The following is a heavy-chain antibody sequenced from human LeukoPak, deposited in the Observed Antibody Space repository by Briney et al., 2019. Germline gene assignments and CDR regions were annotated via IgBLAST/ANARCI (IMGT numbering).Heavy chain of an antibody. V-gene: IGHV4-59*01. Sequence: SETLSPTCTVSGGSISSYYWSWIRQPPGKGLEWIGYIYYSGSTNYNPSLKSRVTISVDTSKNQFSLKLSSVTAADTAVYYCARGAGGRDDYWGQGTLVTVSS. CDR2: IYYSGST. J-gene: IGHJ4*02. CDR1: GGSISSYY. D-gene: IGHD2-15*01. CDR3: ARGAGGRDDY.